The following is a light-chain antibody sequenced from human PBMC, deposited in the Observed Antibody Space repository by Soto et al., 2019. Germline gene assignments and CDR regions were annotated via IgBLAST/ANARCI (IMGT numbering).Light chain of an antibody. CDR3: ATWDASLNGPL. CDR2: RNN. Sequence: QSVLTQPPSASGTPGQRVTISCSGGSSNIGSYYVYWYQHLPGTAPKLLIYRNNQRPSGVPDRFSGSKSGTSASLAISGLRSEDETEYYCATWDASLNGPLFGGGTKLTVL. CDR1: SSNIGSYY. J-gene: IGLJ2*01. V-gene: IGLV1-47*01.